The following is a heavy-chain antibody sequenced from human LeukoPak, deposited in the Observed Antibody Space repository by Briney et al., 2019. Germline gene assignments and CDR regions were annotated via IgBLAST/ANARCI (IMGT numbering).Heavy chain of an antibody. J-gene: IGHJ4*02. D-gene: IGHD4-17*01. CDR3: ANEIRPNDY. Sequence: PGGSLRLSCAASGFTFRNYGMQWVRQAPGKGLEWVSAISISGSKTYYADSVKGRFTISRDNSKNTLYLQMNSLRAEDTAVYYCANEIRPNDYWGQGTQVTVSS. CDR2: ISISGSKT. CDR1: GFTFRNYG. V-gene: IGHV3-23*01.